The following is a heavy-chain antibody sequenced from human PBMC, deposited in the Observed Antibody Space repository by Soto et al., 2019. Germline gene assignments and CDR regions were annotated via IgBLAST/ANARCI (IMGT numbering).Heavy chain of an antibody. D-gene: IGHD3-10*01. CDR3: ARGYYGSGSSYSHRPMDYYGMDV. Sequence: ASVKVSCKASGYTFTGYYMHWVRQATGQGLEWMGWINPNSGGTNYAQKFQGWVTMTRDTSISTAYMELSRLRSDDTAVYYCARGYYGSGSSYSHRPMDYYGMDVWGQGTTVTVSS. V-gene: IGHV1-2*04. J-gene: IGHJ6*02. CDR2: INPNSGGT. CDR1: GYTFTGYY.